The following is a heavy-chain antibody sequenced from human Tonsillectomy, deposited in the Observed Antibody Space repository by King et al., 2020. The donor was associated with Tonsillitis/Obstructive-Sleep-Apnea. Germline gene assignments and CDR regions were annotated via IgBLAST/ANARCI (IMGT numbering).Heavy chain of an antibody. CDR1: GSTFTGYY. Sequence: VQLVQSGAEVKKPGASVKVSCKASGSTFTGYYMHWVRQAPGQGLEWMGWINPNSGGTNYAQQFQGRVTMTRDTSISTAYMELSSLTSEDTAVYYCARVAYYYDSSGPFDYWGQGTLVTVSS. CDR2: INPNSGGT. D-gene: IGHD3-22*01. V-gene: IGHV1-2*02. CDR3: ARVAYYYDSSGPFDY. J-gene: IGHJ4*02.